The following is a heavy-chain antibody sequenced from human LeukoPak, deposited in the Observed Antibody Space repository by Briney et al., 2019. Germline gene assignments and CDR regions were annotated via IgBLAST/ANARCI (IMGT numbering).Heavy chain of an antibody. CDR2: IYYSGST. CDR1: GGSISSGGYY. Sequence: SETLSLTCTVSGGSISSGGYYWSWLRQHPGKGLEWIGYIYYSGSTYYNPSLKSRVTISVDTSKNQFSLKLSSVTAADTAVYYCARDPYYYYGIDVWGQGTTVTVSS. CDR3: ARDPYYYYGIDV. J-gene: IGHJ6*02. V-gene: IGHV4-31*03.